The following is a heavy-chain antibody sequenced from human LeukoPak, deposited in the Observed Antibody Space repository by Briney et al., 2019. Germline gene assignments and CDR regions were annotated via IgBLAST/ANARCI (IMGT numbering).Heavy chain of an antibody. CDR3: AKAPVGGYYYGMDV. CDR2: ISWNSGSI. CDR1: GFTFDDYA. J-gene: IGHJ6*02. V-gene: IGHV3-9*01. Sequence: GGSLRLSCAASGFTFDDYAMHWVRQAPGKGLEWVSGISWNSGSIGYADSVKGRFTISRDNAKNSLYLQMNSLRAEDTALYYCAKAPVGGYYYGMDVWGQGTTVTVSS.